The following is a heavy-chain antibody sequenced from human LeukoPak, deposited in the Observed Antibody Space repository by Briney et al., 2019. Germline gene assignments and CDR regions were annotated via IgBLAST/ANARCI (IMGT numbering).Heavy chain of an antibody. CDR2: INSDGSST. CDR3: ARVVHDYGDSDFDY. D-gene: IGHD4-17*01. V-gene: IGHV3-74*01. CDR1: GFTFSSYW. Sequence: GGSLRLSCAASGFTFSSYWMHWVRQAPGKGLVWFSRINSDGSSTSYADSVKGRFTISRDNAKNTLYLQMNSLRAEDTAVYYCARVVHDYGDSDFDYWGQGTLVTVSS. J-gene: IGHJ4*02.